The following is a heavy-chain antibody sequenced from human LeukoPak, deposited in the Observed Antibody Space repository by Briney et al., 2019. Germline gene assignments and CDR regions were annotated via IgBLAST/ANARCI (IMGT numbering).Heavy chain of an antibody. CDR1: GFTFSSYA. V-gene: IGHV3-23*01. J-gene: IGHJ4*02. Sequence: GGSLRLSCAASGFTFSSYAMSWVRQAPGKGLERVSAISGSGGSTYYADSVKGRFTISGDNSKNTLYLQMNSLRAEDTAVYYCAKSARRYCSGGSCYYFDYWGQGTLVTVSS. D-gene: IGHD2-15*01. CDR3: AKSARRYCSGGSCYYFDY. CDR2: ISGSGGST.